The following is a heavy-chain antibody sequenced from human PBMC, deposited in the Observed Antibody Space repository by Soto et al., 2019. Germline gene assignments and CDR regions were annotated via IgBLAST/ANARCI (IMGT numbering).Heavy chain of an antibody. CDR1: GFTFSSYG. CDR2: ISYDGSNK. V-gene: IGHV3-30*18. D-gene: IGHD1-1*01. Sequence: QVQLVESGGGVVQPGRSLRLSCAASGFTFSSYGMHWVRQAPGKGLEWVAVISYDGSNKYYADSVKGRFTISRDNSTXTLYLQMNSLRAEDTAVYYCAKAKGLSDWNDVKDYWGQGTLVTVSS. J-gene: IGHJ4*02. CDR3: AKAKGLSDWNDVKDY.